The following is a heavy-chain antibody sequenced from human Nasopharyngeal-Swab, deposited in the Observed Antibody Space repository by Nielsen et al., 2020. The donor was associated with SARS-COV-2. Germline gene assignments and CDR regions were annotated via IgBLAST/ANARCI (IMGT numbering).Heavy chain of an antibody. Sequence: SETLSLTCTVSGGSISNYYWSWIRQPPGKGLEWIGHIFHNGSTNYNPSLKSRVTISVDTSKNQFSLKLSSVTAADTAVYYCARQWGYYGMDVWGQGTTVTVSS. CDR2: IFHNGST. CDR3: ARQWGYYGMDV. CDR1: GGSISNYY. V-gene: IGHV4-59*08. D-gene: IGHD3-16*01. J-gene: IGHJ6*02.